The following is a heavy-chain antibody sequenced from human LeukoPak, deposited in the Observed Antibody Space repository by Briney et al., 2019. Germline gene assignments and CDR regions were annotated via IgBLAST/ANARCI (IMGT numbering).Heavy chain of an antibody. CDR3: ARVFSTNYYDDRGWFDP. J-gene: IGHJ5*02. V-gene: IGHV4-34*01. Sequence: SETLSLTCAVYGGSFSGYYWSWIRQPPGKGLEWIGEINHSGSTNYNPSLKSRVTISVDTSKNQFSLKLSSVTAADTAVYYCARVFSTNYYDDRGWFDPWGQGTLVTVSS. CDR2: INHSGST. D-gene: IGHD3-22*01. CDR1: GGSFSGYY.